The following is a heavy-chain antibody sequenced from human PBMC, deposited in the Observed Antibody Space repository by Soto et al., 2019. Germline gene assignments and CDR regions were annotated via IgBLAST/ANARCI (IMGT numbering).Heavy chain of an antibody. CDR2: ISFDGSNK. V-gene: IGHV3-30-3*01. D-gene: IGHD6-13*01. Sequence: QVQLVESGGGVVQPGRSLRLSCAASGFTFSSYAMHWVRQAPGKGLEWVAVISFDGSNKYYADSVKGRFTISRDNSKNSLYLQMNSLRAEDTAVSCCARAYSSSWYPAAYFQHWGQGTLVIVSS. CDR1: GFTFSSYA. CDR3: ARAYSSSWYPAAYFQH. J-gene: IGHJ1*01.